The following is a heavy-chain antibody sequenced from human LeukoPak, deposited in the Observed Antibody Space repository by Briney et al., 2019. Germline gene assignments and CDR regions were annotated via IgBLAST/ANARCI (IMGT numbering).Heavy chain of an antibody. D-gene: IGHD4-17*01. CDR2: IYSGGST. J-gene: IGHJ4*02. Sequence: GGSLRLSCAASGFTVSSNYMSWVRQAPGKGLEWVSVIYSGGSTYYADSVKGRFTISRDNSKNTLYLQMNSLRAEDTAVYYCAKTSVTTSLDYWGQGTLVTVAS. CDR1: GFTVSSNY. CDR3: AKTSVTTSLDY. V-gene: IGHV3-53*01.